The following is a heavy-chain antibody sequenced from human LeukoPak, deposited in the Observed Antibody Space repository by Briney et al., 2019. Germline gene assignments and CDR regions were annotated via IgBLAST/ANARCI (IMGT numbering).Heavy chain of an antibody. V-gene: IGHV3-30*02. CDR1: GFTFSSFG. CDR3: AKDDYYDTSGYRD. CDR2: IRYDGTNK. J-gene: IGHJ4*02. Sequence: GGSLRLSCAASGFTFSSFGMHWVRQAPGKGLEWVALIRYDGTNKYFADSVKGRFTISRDNSKNTLYLQMNSLRVEDTAVYYCAKDDYYDTSGYRDWGQGTLVTVSS. D-gene: IGHD3-22*01.